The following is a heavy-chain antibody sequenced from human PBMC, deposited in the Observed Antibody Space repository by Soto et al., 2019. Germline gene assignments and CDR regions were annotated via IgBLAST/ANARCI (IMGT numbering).Heavy chain of an antibody. V-gene: IGHV3-33*01. CDR3: ARAVGPFDY. D-gene: IGHD1-26*01. Sequence: QVQLVESGGGVVQPGRSLRLSCAASGFIFSTYGMHWVRQAPGLGLEWVAVIWYDGSTEYYGDSVKGRFTISRDNSENTLYLQMNSLGAEDTAVYYCARAVGPFDYWGQGTLVTVSS. CDR1: GFIFSTYG. J-gene: IGHJ4*02. CDR2: IWYDGSTE.